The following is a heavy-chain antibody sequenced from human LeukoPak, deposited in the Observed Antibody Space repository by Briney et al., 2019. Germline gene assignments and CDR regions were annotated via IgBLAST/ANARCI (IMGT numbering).Heavy chain of an antibody. Sequence: GASVKVSCKAPGYTFTSYGISWVRQAPGQGLEWMGWISAYNGNTNYAQKLQGRVTMTTDTSTSTAYMELRSLRSDDTAVYYCARDFRDCSSTSCTQTRWFDPWGQGTLVTVSS. V-gene: IGHV1-18*01. J-gene: IGHJ5*02. CDR2: ISAYNGNT. CDR1: GYTFTSYG. D-gene: IGHD2-2*01. CDR3: ARDFRDCSSTSCTQTRWFDP.